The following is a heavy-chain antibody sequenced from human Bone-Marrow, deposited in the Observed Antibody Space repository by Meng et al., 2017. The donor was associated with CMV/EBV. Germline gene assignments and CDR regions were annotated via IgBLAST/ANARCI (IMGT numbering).Heavy chain of an antibody. J-gene: IGHJ4*02. CDR3: ARDHLVRHDYSKPHFDS. Sequence: ASVKVSCKASGYTFTNYYMHWVRQAPGQGLEWVAIINPSGGSTNYAQKFQGRVTMTRDTSTSTVYMELSSLTSEDTAVYYRARDHLVRHDYSKPHFDSWGQGTLVTVSS. V-gene: IGHV1-46*01. CDR1: GYTFTNYY. CDR2: INPSGGST. D-gene: IGHD4-11*01.